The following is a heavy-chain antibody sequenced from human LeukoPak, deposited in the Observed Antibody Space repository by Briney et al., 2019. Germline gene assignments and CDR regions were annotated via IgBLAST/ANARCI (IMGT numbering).Heavy chain of an antibody. CDR1: GFTFDRFT. CDR2: ISRDDGGT. D-gene: IGHD3-10*01. J-gene: IGHJ6*03. Sequence: QAGGSLRLSCAASGFTFDRFTMYWVPQPPGKGLEGGFLISRDDGGTYYADSVKGRFTISRDNSKNSLYLQMNSLRIEDTALYYCAKDRAMIREDYYMDVWGKGTTVTVSS. CDR3: AKDRAMIREDYYMDV. V-gene: IGHV3-43*01.